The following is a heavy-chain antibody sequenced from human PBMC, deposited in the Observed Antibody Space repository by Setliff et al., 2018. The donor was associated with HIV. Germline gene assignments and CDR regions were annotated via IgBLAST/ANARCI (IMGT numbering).Heavy chain of an antibody. Sequence: PSETLSLTCAVYGGSFNDYYWTWIRQPPGKGLEWIGEIDHSGSTKYHASLKSRVTISIDTSKNQISLKLSSVTAADTAVYYCASGGPLGWVRGVSNWFDPWGQGTLVTVSS. CDR3: ASGGPLGWVRGVSNWFDP. CDR2: IDHSGST. D-gene: IGHD3-10*01. J-gene: IGHJ5*02. CDR1: GGSFNDYY. V-gene: IGHV4-34*01.